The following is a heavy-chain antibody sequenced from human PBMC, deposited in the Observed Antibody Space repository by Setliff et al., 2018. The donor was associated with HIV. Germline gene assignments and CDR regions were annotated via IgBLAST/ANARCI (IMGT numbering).Heavy chain of an antibody. V-gene: IGHV3-11*06. CDR1: GFTFSDYY. CDR3: ARDVAVAGTEF. Sequence: GGSLRLSCAASGFTFSDYYMGWIRQAPGKGLEWVSYISGRSSDPNYADSVKGRFTISRDNARNSLYLQMNSLKADDTAVYYCARDVAVAGTEFWGQGTLVTVSS. D-gene: IGHD6-19*01. CDR2: ISGRSSDP. J-gene: IGHJ4*02.